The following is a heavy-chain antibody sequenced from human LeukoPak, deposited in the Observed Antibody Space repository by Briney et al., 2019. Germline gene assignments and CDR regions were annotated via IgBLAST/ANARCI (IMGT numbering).Heavy chain of an antibody. Sequence: GGSLRLSCAASGFTFSSYGMHWVRQAPGKGLEWVALIWYDGSDKYYADSVKGRFTISRDNSRNTLHLQMNSLRAEDTAVYYCARGRVVIPEGPDYWGQGTLVTVSS. D-gene: IGHD3-10*01. CDR1: GFTFSSYG. CDR3: ARGRVVIPEGPDY. J-gene: IGHJ4*02. CDR2: IWYDGSDK. V-gene: IGHV3-33*01.